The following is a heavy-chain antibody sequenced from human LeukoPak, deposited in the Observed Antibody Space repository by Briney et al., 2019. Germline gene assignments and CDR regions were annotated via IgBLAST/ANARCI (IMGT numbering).Heavy chain of an antibody. CDR3: ARHSPPYYGSGSYMDV. CDR1: GGSISTSTYY. CDR2: MYYSGTT. D-gene: IGHD3-10*01. J-gene: IGHJ6*02. V-gene: IGHV4-39*01. Sequence: PSETLSLTCTVSGGSISTSTYYWGWLRQTPVKGLEWIGSMYYSGTTYFNPSLKSRLTISVDTSKNQFSLKLSSVTAADTAVYYCARHSPPYYGSGSYMDVWGQGTTVTVPS.